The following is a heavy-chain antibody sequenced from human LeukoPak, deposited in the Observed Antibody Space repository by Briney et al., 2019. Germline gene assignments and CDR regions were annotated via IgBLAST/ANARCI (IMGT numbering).Heavy chain of an antibody. J-gene: IGHJ4*02. CDR2: IHYSGLT. Sequence: PSETLSLTCTVSGGSVNGYYWNWIRQAPGKGLEWIGFIHYSGLTVYSPSPRSRVSMSVDTSRNQFSLDLSSVTAADTALYYCARDPPEDEWNSLDSWGQGILVTASS. D-gene: IGHD1-7*01. CDR3: ARDPPEDEWNSLDS. CDR1: GGSVNGYY. V-gene: IGHV4-59*02.